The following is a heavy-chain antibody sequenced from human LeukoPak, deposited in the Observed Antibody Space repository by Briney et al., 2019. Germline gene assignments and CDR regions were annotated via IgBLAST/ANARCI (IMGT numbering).Heavy chain of an antibody. D-gene: IGHD3-22*01. CDR2: INTNTGNP. J-gene: IGHJ4*02. V-gene: IGHV7-4-1*02. CDR3: ARALWYLYDSSNPFDY. Sequence: GASVKVSCTASGYTFTGYYMHWVRQAPGQGLEWMGWINTNTGNPTYAQGFTGRFVFSLDTSVSTAYLQISSLKAEDTAVYYCARALWYLYDSSNPFDYWGQGTLVTVSS. CDR1: GYTFTGYY.